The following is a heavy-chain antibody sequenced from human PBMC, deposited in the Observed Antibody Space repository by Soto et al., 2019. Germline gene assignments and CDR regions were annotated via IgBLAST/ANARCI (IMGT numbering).Heavy chain of an antibody. V-gene: IGHV4-31*03. CDR3: VRWAYSSCFDY. D-gene: IGHD6-6*01. Sequence: QVQLQESGPGLVKPSQTLSLTCTVSGGSISSGGYYWSWIRQHPGKGLEWIGYIYYSGSTYYNPSLKSRVTTSVDTSKNQFSLKLSSVTAADTAVYYCVRWAYSSCFDYWGQGTLVTVSS. CDR1: GGSISSGGYY. J-gene: IGHJ4*02. CDR2: IYYSGST.